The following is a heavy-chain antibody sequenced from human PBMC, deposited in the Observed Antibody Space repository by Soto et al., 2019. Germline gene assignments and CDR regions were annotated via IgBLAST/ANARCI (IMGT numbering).Heavy chain of an antibody. CDR3: ARAPRGATYCDY. V-gene: IGHV3-53*01. CDR1: GFTVSSNY. Sequence: EVQLVESGGGLIQPGGSLSLSCAASGFTVSSNYMSWVRQAPGKGLEWCSVIYSGGSTYYADSVKGRFTISRDKSKNTLYLQMNSLRAEDTAVYYCARAPRGATYCDYWGQGTLVTVSS. CDR2: IYSGGST. D-gene: IGHD1-26*01. J-gene: IGHJ4*02.